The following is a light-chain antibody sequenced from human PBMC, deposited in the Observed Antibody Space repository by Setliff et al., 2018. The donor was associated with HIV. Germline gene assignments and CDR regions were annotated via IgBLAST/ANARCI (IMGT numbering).Light chain of an antibody. CDR2: EVT. J-gene: IGLJ1*01. V-gene: IGLV2-14*02. Sequence: QSALTQPASMSGSPGQSITISCTGNSSNVGKYDFVSWYRQYPGKAPELTIYEVTKRPSGISERFSASKSGNTASLTISGLQPDDEADYYCASRTAGSTPYVFGTGTKVTVL. CDR3: ASRTAGSTPYV. CDR1: SSNVGKYDF.